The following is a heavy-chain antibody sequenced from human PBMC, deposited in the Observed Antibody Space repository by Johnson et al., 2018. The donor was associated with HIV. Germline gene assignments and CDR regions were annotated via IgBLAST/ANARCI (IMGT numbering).Heavy chain of an antibody. CDR2: ISYDGSNK. CDR1: NNYG. D-gene: IGHD6-19*01. J-gene: IGHJ3*02. Sequence: NNYGMHWVRQAPGKGLGWVAVISYDGSNKYFADSVKGRFTISRDKSKNTLYLQMNSLRAEDTAVYYCAKVRSGWSTGAFDIWGQGTMVTVSS. V-gene: IGHV3-30*18. CDR3: AKVRSGWSTGAFDI.